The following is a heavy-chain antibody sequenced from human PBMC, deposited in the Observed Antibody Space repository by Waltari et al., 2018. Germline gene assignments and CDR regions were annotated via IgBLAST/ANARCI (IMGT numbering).Heavy chain of an antibody. Sequence: EVQLVESGGGLVQPGGSLRLSCAASGFTFSSYAMSWVRQAPGKGLEWVSAISGSGGSTYYADSVKGRFTISRDNSKNTLYLQMNSLRAEDTAVYYCAKDLREYRYYYYYYMDVWGKGTTVTVSS. CDR1: GFTFSSYA. D-gene: IGHD3-16*02. V-gene: IGHV3-23*04. CDR2: ISGSGGST. CDR3: AKDLREYRYYYYYYMDV. J-gene: IGHJ6*03.